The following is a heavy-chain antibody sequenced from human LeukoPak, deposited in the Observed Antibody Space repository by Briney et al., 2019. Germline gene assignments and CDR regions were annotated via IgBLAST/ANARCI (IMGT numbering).Heavy chain of an antibody. V-gene: IGHV1-69*13. CDR1: GGTFSSYA. CDR3: ARDQTFGARNDAFDI. D-gene: IGHD3-10*01. Sequence: SVKVSCKASGGTFSSYAISWVRQAPGQGLEWMGGIIPIFGTANYAQKFQGRVTITADESTSTAYMELSSLRSEDTAVYYCARDQTFGARNDAFDIWGQGTMVTVSS. J-gene: IGHJ3*02. CDR2: IIPIFGTA.